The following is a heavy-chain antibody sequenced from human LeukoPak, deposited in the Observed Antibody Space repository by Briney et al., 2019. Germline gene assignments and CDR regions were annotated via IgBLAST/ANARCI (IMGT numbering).Heavy chain of an antibody. Sequence: SVKVSCKASGGTFSSYAISWVRQAPGQGLEWMGGVIPIFGTANYAQKFQGRVTITTDESTSTAYMELSSLRSEDTAVYYCARQSTVGHWFDPWGQGTLVTVSS. J-gene: IGHJ5*02. V-gene: IGHV1-69*05. CDR1: GGTFSSYA. D-gene: IGHD4-11*01. CDR2: VIPIFGTA. CDR3: ARQSTVGHWFDP.